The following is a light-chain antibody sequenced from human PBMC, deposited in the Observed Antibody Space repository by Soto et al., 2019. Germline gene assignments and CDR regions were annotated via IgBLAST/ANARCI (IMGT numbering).Light chain of an antibody. CDR1: QGISSC. CDR2: AAS. Sequence: DIQLTQSPSFLSASVGDRVTITCRASQGISSCLAWYQQKPGKAPKLLIYAASTLQSGVPSRFSGRGSGTEFTLPISRLQPEDFASYYRQQVNNYARTFGRGTKVEIK. V-gene: IGKV1-9*01. J-gene: IGKJ1*01. CDR3: QQVNNYART.